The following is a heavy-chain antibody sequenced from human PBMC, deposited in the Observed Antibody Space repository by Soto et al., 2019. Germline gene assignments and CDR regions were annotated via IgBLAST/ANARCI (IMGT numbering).Heavy chain of an antibody. J-gene: IGHJ6*02. CDR3: AKLGSQLLSYYGMDV. CDR1: GFTFTTYA. CDR2: FGITGGDT. Sequence: GGSLRLSCAASGFTFTTYAMGWVRQAPGKGLEWVSTFGITGGDTYYADSVKGRFFISRDDSKYTLHLQMNSLRAEDTAVYHCAKLGSQLLSYYGMDVWGQGTTVTVSS. D-gene: IGHD2-2*01. V-gene: IGHV3-23*01.